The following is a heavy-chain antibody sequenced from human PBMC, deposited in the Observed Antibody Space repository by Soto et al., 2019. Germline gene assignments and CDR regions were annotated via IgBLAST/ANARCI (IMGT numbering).Heavy chain of an antibody. CDR2: INPILSMS. J-gene: IGHJ4*02. Sequence: ASVKVSCKASGDTFTFYSINWVRQAPGLGLEWMGRINPILSMSNYAQRFQGRVTMTADKSTSTAYMELSSLRSEDTAIHYCASSYGSGYRAFDYWGQGALVTVSS. CDR3: ASSYGSGYRAFDY. CDR1: GDTFTFYS. D-gene: IGHD3-10*01. V-gene: IGHV1-69*02.